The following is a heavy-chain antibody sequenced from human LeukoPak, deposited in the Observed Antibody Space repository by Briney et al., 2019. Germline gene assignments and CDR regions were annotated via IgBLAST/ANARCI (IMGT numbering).Heavy chain of an antibody. D-gene: IGHD3-10*01. J-gene: IGHJ4*02. Sequence: GGSLRLSCAASGFTFRSYGMHGVRQAPGKGLEWVAVIWYDGSNKYYGDSVKGRFTISRDNSKNTLFLQMNSLRAEDTAVYYCARDRAMVRGVANDYWGQGTLVIVSS. CDR1: GFTFRSYG. CDR2: IWYDGSNK. V-gene: IGHV3-33*01. CDR3: ARDRAMVRGVANDY.